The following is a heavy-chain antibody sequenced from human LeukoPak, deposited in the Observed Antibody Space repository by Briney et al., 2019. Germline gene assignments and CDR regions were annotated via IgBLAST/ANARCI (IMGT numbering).Heavy chain of an antibody. V-gene: IGHV1-18*04. J-gene: IGHJ4*02. Sequence: ASVKVSCKASGYTFTGYYMHWVRQAPGQGLEWMGWISAYNGNTNYAQKLQGRVTMTTDTSTSTAYMELRSLRSGDTAVYYCARDRSCDYWGQGTLVTVSS. CDR2: ISAYNGNT. CDR3: ARDRSCDY. CDR1: GYTFTGYY.